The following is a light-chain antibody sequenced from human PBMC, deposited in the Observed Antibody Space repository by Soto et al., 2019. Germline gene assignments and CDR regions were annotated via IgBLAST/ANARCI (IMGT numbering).Light chain of an antibody. J-gene: IGLJ2*01. CDR1: SSDVGTYNY. CDR2: DVS. CDR3: CSYAGGYTHAV. Sequence: QSALTQPRSVSGPPGQSVSISCSGTSSDVGTYNYVSWYQQHPGKAPKLMIHDVSKRPSGVPDRFSGSKSGNTASLTISGLQAEDEADYYCCSYAGGYTHAVFGGGTKVTVL. V-gene: IGLV2-11*01.